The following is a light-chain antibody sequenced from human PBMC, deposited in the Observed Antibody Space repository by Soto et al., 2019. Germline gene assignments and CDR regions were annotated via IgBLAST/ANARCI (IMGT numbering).Light chain of an antibody. CDR2: GAS. J-gene: IGKJ2*01. CDR3: QQYGTSPPT. CDR1: QSVSSSY. Sequence: EVVLTQSPDTLSLSPGERATLSCRASQSVSSSYLAWYQQKLGQAPRLLIYGASTRVTGIPDRFSGSGSGTDFTLTVSRLEPEDVAVFYCQQYGTSPPTFGQGTKLEMK. V-gene: IGKV3-20*01.